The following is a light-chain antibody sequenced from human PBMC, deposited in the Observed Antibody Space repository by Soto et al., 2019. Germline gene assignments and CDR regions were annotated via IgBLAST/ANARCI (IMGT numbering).Light chain of an antibody. J-gene: IGKJ1*01. Sequence: EIVLTQSPGTLSLSPGERATLSCRASQSVSSSYLAWYQQKPGHAPRLLIYGASSRATGIPDRFSGSGSGTDFTLTISRLEPEYFAVYCCPRSWTFGQGTKVEIK. CDR1: QSVSSSY. V-gene: IGKV3-20*01. CDR2: GAS. CDR3: PRSWT.